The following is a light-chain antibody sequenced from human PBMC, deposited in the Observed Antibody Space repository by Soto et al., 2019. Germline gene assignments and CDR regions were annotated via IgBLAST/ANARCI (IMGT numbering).Light chain of an antibody. Sequence: VLTQSPATLSLSPGERATLSCRASQSVNSYLAWYQQKPGQAPRLLIYDASNRATGIPARFSGSGSGTDFTLTISSLDPEDFAVYYCPQRSNWPATFGPGTKVDIK. CDR2: DAS. V-gene: IGKV3-11*01. CDR3: PQRSNWPAT. J-gene: IGKJ3*01. CDR1: QSVNSY.